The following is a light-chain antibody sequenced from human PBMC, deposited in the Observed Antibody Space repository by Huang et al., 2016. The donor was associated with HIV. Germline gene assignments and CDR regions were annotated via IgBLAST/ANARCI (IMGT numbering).Light chain of an antibody. CDR2: DAS. Sequence: EIVLTQSPATLSLSPGERATLSCRASQRISTYLAWYQHRPGQSPRLLNYDASKRAVGVPTRFSGRGSGTDFTLTISSLEPEDFAVYVCQQRSEWLTFGGGTRVDI. V-gene: IGKV3-11*01. J-gene: IGKJ4*01. CDR1: QRISTY. CDR3: QQRSEWLT.